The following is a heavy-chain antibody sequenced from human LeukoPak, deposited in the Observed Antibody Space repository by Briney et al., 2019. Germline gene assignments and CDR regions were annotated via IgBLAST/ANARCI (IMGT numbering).Heavy chain of an antibody. V-gene: IGHV3-30*18. CDR1: GFTFSSYG. CDR3: AKCRKNVGATIRVALDY. CDR2: ISYDGSNK. Sequence: PGRSLRLSCAASGFTFSSYGMHWVRQAPGKGLEWVAVISYDGSNKYYADSVKGRFTISRDNSKNTLYLQMNSLRAEDTAVYYCAKCRKNVGATIRVALDYWGQGTLVTVSS. D-gene: IGHD1-26*01. J-gene: IGHJ4*02.